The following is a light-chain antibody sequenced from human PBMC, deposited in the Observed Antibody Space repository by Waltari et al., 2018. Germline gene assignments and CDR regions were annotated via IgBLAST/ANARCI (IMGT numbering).Light chain of an antibody. Sequence: QVVLTQPPSVSGAPRQRVTISCVERSAYLGAGYDVPWYQHFPGTAPRLLIFRNNNRSSGYPDRFSGSRCGTSASLAITGLQAEDEALYYCQSYDISLSADVVFGGGTQLTVL. CDR2: RNN. V-gene: IGLV1-40*01. J-gene: IGLJ2*01. CDR1: SAYLGAGYD. CDR3: QSYDISLSADVV.